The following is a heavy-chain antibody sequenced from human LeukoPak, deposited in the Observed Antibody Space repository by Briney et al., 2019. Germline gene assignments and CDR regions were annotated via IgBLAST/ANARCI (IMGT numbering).Heavy chain of an antibody. V-gene: IGHV4-4*07. Sequence: PSETLSLTCTVSGGSRNNYYWSWIRQSAGKGLEWIGRIYTSGSTNYNPSLKSRVSMSVDTSKNQFSLRLRSVAAADTAVYYCARESGYYYDTSGYTFDYWGQGILATVSS. J-gene: IGHJ4*02. D-gene: IGHD3-22*01. CDR1: GGSRNNYY. CDR3: ARESGYYYDTSGYTFDY. CDR2: IYTSGST.